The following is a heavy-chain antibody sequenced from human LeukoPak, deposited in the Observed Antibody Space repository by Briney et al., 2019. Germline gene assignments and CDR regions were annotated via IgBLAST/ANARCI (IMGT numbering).Heavy chain of an antibody. Sequence: TSETLSLTCTLSTRSISSSGYYWGWIRQPPGKGLEWIGSIYYSGSTYYNPSLKSRVTISVDTSKNQFSLKLSSVTAADTAVYYCARGVAVVPATHYYFDYWGQGSLVTVSS. CDR1: TRSISSSGYY. J-gene: IGHJ4*02. CDR3: ARGVAVVPATHYYFDY. V-gene: IGHV4-39*01. CDR2: IYYSGST. D-gene: IGHD2-2*01.